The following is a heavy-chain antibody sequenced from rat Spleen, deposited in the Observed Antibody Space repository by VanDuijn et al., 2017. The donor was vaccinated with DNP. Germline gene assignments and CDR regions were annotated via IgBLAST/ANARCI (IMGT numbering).Heavy chain of an antibody. CDR3: TRDVPNVLDY. V-gene: IGHV2S12*01. D-gene: IGHD5-1*01. J-gene: IGHJ2*01. CDR2: ISSGGNT. CDR1: GFSFNSYG. Sequence: QVQLKESGPGLVQPSQTLSLTGTVSGFSFNSYGVSWVRQPPGKGQEWIAAISSGGNTYFKPLLTSRLSIRRDTSKSQVLLKMNSLQTEDTAIYFCTRDVPNVLDYWGQGVMVTVSS.